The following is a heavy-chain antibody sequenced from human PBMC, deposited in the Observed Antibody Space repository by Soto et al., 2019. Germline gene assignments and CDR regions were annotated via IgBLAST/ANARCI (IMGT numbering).Heavy chain of an antibody. CDR2: SRDKPQGYST. CDR1: GFGFRHYF. Sequence: GGSLRLSCAASGFGFRHYFMSWMRQAPGKGLEWVGRSRDKPQGYSTAYAASVKGRFTISRDNSKNTLHLQVNSLRTEDTALYYCARAPGHSVHSSGWQIDYWGQGTLVTVSS. CDR3: ARAPGHSVHSSGWQIDY. J-gene: IGHJ4*02. D-gene: IGHD6-19*01. V-gene: IGHV3-72*01.